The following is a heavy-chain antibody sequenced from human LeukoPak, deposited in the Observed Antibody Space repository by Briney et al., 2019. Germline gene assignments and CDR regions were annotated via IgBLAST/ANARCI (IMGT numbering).Heavy chain of an antibody. Sequence: GGSLRLSCAASGFTVSRNYMSWVRQAPGKGLEWVSVIYSGGSTYYADSVKGRFTISRDNSKNTLYLQMNSLRAEDTAVYYCAGKSDYVWGSYRSYYFDYWGQGTLVTVSS. CDR3: AGKSDYVWGSYRSYYFDY. V-gene: IGHV3-53*01. J-gene: IGHJ4*02. CDR1: GFTVSRNY. D-gene: IGHD3-16*02. CDR2: IYSGGST.